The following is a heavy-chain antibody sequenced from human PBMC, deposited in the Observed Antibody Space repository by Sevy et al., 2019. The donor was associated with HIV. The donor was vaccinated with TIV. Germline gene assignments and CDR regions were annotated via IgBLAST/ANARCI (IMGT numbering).Heavy chain of an antibody. CDR3: ARDYGGAAGFFDY. CDR1: GFTFSSYA. J-gene: IGHJ4*02. V-gene: IGHV3-23*01. Sequence: GGCLRLSCAASGFTFSSYAMSWVRQAPGKGLEWVSGISGIGDNTYYADSVKDRFTISRDNSKNTMYLQMNRLRAEDTAVYYCARDYGGAAGFFDYWGQGILVTVSS. D-gene: IGHD6-13*01. CDR2: ISGIGDNT.